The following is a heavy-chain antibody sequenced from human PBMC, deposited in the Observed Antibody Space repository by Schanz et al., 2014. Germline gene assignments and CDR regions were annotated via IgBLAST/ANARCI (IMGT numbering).Heavy chain of an antibody. CDR2: FDAHDGRA. J-gene: IGHJ4*02. D-gene: IGHD3-10*02. V-gene: IGHV3-23*01. CDR3: AKNQYDDVDLSSFYFDF. Sequence: EVQLLESGGGLVQPGGSLRLSCLASGFAFSSYAMSWVRQAPGKGLEWVSGFDAHDGRAYYADSAKGRFTISRDSSKNTLYLQMNSLRPEDTAIYYCAKNQYDDVDLSSFYFDFWGQGTLVTVAS. CDR1: GFAFSSYA.